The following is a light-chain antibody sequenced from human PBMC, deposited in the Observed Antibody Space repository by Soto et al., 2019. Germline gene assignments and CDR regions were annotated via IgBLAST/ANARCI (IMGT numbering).Light chain of an antibody. V-gene: IGKV1-39*01. CDR1: QSISSW. Sequence: DIQITQSPSTLSASVGARVTITCRASQSISSWLAWYQQKPGKAPKLLIYAAYSLQSGVKSRFSGSGSGTDFTLTIKSMQPEDFATYYCQKSYNTQWKVGKGNKVDIK. CDR2: AAY. J-gene: IGKJ1*01. CDR3: QKSYNTQWK.